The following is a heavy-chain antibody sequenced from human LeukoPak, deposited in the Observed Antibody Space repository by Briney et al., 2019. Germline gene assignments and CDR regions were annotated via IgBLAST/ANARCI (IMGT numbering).Heavy chain of an antibody. CDR2: ISDGGSRT. CDR3: AKVQLGIGVDY. D-gene: IGHD7-27*01. CDR1: GFSFSSYA. J-gene: IGHJ4*02. V-gene: IGHV3-23*01. Sequence: QPGGSLRLSCAASGFSFSSYAVSWVRQAPGKGLEWVSGISDGGSRTYYADSVKGRFTISRDDSKNTLYLQMNSLRAEDTAVYYCAKVQLGIGVDYWAREPWSPSPQ.